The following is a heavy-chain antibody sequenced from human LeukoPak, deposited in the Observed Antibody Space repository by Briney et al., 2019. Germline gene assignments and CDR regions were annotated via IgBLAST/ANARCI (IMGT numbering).Heavy chain of an antibody. CDR1: GGSFSGYY. CDR2: INHSGST. CDR3: ARHVGLRYFDWFIRGVREYYFDY. V-gene: IGHV4-34*01. Sequence: PSETLSLTCAVYGGSFSGYYWSWIRQPPGKGLEWIGEINHSGSTNYNPSLKSRVTISVDTSKNQFSLKLSSVTAADTAVYYCARHVGLRYFDWFIRGVREYYFDYWGQGTLVTVSS. J-gene: IGHJ4*02. D-gene: IGHD3-9*01.